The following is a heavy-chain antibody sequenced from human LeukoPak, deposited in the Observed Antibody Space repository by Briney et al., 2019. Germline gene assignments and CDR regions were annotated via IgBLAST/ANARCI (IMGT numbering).Heavy chain of an antibody. CDR3: ARGFCRGESCYSGEYFQH. D-gene: IGHD2-15*01. Sequence: SETLSLTCGVHGESLNDYYWSWIRQSPGKGLEWIGEITHNGSTTFNPSLESRLTTSVDTSKNQFSLKLTSVTAADASVYFCARGFCRGESCYSGEYFQHWGQGTLVTVSS. CDR2: ITHNGST. CDR1: GESLNDYY. V-gene: IGHV4-34*01. J-gene: IGHJ1*01.